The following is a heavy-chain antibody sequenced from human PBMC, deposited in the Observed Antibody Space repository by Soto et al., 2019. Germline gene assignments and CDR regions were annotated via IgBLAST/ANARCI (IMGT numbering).Heavy chain of an antibody. CDR3: AKASGYNSGWCQY. Sequence: GGSLRLSCTASGFAFSSFAVTWVRQGPGKGLEWVSTISGGADSTYYADSVKGRFTISKDSSKNTIYLQINNLRAEDTAVYYCAKASGYNSGWCQYWGQGTLVTVSS. J-gene: IGHJ4*02. CDR1: GFAFSSFA. V-gene: IGHV3-23*01. CDR2: ISGGADST. D-gene: IGHD6-19*01.